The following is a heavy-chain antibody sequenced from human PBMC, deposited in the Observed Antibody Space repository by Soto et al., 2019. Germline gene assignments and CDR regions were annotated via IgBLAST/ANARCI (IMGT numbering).Heavy chain of an antibody. Sequence: PGGSLRLSCAASGFTFSSYGMHWVRQAPGKGLEWVAVISYDGSNKYYADSVKGRFTISRDNSKNTLYLQMNSLRAEDTAVYYCAKDDPPASELVYGMDVWGQGTTVTVSS. J-gene: IGHJ6*02. D-gene: IGHD6-6*01. V-gene: IGHV3-30*18. CDR1: GFTFSSYG. CDR2: ISYDGSNK. CDR3: AKDDPPASELVYGMDV.